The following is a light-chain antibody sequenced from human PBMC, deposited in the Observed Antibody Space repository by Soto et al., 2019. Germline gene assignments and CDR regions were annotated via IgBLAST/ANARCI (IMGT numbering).Light chain of an antibody. J-gene: IGKJ5*01. CDR1: QSVSTY. Sequence: EIVLTQSPATLSLSPGERATLSCRASQSVSTYLTWYQQKPGQAPRLLIYDTANRATGTPARFSGSGSGTDFTLTISSLEPEDFAVYYCQQRSNWPPGFGQGTRLEI. V-gene: IGKV3-11*01. CDR3: QQRSNWPPG. CDR2: DTA.